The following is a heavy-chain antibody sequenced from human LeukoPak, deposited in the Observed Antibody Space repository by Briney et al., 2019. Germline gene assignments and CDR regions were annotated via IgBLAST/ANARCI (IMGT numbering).Heavy chain of an antibody. D-gene: IGHD2/OR15-2a*01. CDR3: ARDGVGPFSERHFI. CDR1: GYTLTSYG. V-gene: IGHV1-18*01. CDR2: ISAYNGNT. J-gene: IGHJ4*02. Sequence: ASVKVSCKASGYTLTSYGISWVRQAPGQGLEWMGWISAYNGNTNYAQKLQGRATMTTDTSTSTAYMELRSLRSDDTAVYYCARDGVGPFSERHFIWGQGTLVTVSS.